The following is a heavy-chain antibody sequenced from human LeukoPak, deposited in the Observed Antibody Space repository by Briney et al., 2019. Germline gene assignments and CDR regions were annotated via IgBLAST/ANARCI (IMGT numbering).Heavy chain of an antibody. V-gene: IGHV1-69*13. CDR2: IIPIFGTA. D-gene: IGHD1-26*01. CDR3: ARESGRVGAHGWEY. CDR1: GGTFSSYA. J-gene: IGHJ4*02. Sequence: EASVKVSCKASGGTFSSYANSWVRQAPGQGLEWMGGIIPIFGTANYAQKFQGRVTITADESTSTAYMELSSLRSEDTAVYYCARESGRVGAHGWEYWGQGTLVTVSS.